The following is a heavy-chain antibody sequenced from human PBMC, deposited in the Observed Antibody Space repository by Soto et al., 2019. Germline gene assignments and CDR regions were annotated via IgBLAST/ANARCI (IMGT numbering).Heavy chain of an antibody. CDR2: IRETGNT. CDR3: AKQQMGVIRALDY. J-gene: IGHJ4*02. Sequence: GGPLRLSCAASGVTFSNYAMSWIRQAPGKGLEWVSTIRETGNTYYADSVRGRFATSRDNSENTLYLQMSSLRAEDTAVYYCAKQQMGVIRALDYWGQGTLVTVSS. D-gene: IGHD1-26*01. V-gene: IGHV3-23*01. CDR1: GVTFSNYA.